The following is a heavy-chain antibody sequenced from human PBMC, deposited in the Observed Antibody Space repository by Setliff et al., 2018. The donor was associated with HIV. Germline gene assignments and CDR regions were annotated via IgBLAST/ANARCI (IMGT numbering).Heavy chain of an antibody. D-gene: IGHD5-12*01. V-gene: IGHV1-46*01. CDR1: GYTFTTYY. J-gene: IGHJ4*02. CDR2: INPSGGST. Sequence: VASVKVSCKSSGYTFTTYYIHWVRQAPGQGLEWLGVINPSGGSTSYAQKFQGRVTMTRGTSTGTVYMELRSLRSEDTAVYYCVRVGERWLQFYYFDNWGQGTLVTVSS. CDR3: VRVGERWLQFYYFDN.